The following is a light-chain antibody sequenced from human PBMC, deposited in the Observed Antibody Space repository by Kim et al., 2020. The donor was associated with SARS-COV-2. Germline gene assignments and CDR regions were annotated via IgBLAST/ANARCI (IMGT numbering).Light chain of an antibody. CDR2: STH. Sequence: QTVVTQEPSFSVSPGGTVTLTCGLSSGSVSTSYYPSWYQQIPGQAPRTLIDSTHTRSFGVPDRFSGSILGNKAALTITGAQADDESEYYCVLYMGSGIWVFGGGTQLTVL. CDR3: VLYMGSGIWV. CDR1: SGSVSTSYY. V-gene: IGLV8-61*01. J-gene: IGLJ3*02.